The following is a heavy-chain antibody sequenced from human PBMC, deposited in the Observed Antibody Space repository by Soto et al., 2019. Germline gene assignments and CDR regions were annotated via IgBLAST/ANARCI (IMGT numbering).Heavy chain of an antibody. CDR1: GFTFSSYG. CDR3: ARDAPTNGDYYYYYMDV. D-gene: IGHD4-17*01. Sequence: QVQLVASGGGVVQPGRSLRLSCAASGFTFSSYGMHWVRQAPGKGLEWVAVIWYDGSNKYYADSVKGRFTISRDNSKNTLYLQMNSLRAEDTAVYYCARDAPTNGDYYYYYMDVWGKGTTVTVSS. V-gene: IGHV3-33*01. CDR2: IWYDGSNK. J-gene: IGHJ6*03.